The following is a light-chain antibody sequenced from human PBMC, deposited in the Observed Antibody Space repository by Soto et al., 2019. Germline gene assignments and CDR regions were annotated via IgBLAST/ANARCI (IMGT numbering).Light chain of an antibody. V-gene: IGKV3-15*01. J-gene: IGKJ1*01. CDR1: QSLRSN. CDR3: QQYSYWPRT. CDR2: GAS. Sequence: IVMTQPPPTLSVSPGEEATLACRASQSLRSNLAWYQQKPGQAPRLLIYGASTRATGIPARFSGSGSGTEFTLTISSLQSEDFAVYYCQQYSYWPRTFGQGTKVDTK.